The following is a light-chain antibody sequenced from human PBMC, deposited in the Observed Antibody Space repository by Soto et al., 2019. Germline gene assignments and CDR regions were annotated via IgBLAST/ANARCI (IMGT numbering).Light chain of an antibody. Sequence: QSALTQPRSVSGSPGQSVTISCTGTSSDVGGYDFVSWFQQHPGKAPKLIISDVSKRPSVVPDRFSGSKSGNTASLTISGLQAEDEAEYYCCSYAGGYAHVEFGGGTKLTVL. J-gene: IGLJ2*01. V-gene: IGLV2-11*01. CDR2: DVS. CDR3: CSYAGGYAHVE. CDR1: SSDVGGYDF.